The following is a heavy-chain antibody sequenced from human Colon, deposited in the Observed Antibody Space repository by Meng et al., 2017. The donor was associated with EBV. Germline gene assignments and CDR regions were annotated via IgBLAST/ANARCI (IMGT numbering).Heavy chain of an antibody. Sequence: VNFVRSAEALAKPGAAFCLPVSASGVTFTNAWVNWGRQAPGKGLEWVGRIRSQIDGRTTDYTAPVKGRFTISRDDSKTTLYLQMNRLKIEDSAVYYCTTDEGGSRFWGQGTLVTVSS. J-gene: IGHJ4*02. CDR1: GVTFTNAW. V-gene: IGHV3-15*02. CDR2: IRSQIDGRTT. D-gene: IGHD1-26*01. CDR3: TTDEGGSRF.